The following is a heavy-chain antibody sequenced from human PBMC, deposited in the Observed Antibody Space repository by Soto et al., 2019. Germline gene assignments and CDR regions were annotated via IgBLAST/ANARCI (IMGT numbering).Heavy chain of an antibody. Sequence: PSETLSLTCAVYGGSFSGYYWTWIRQPPGKGLEWIGERNYRGSTNSNPSLKSRVTISLDKSKSQFSLSLTSVTAADAAVYYCARGGGQYYTDVWGNGTTVTVSS. CDR3: ARGGGQYYTDV. V-gene: IGHV4-34*01. CDR1: GGSFSGYY. J-gene: IGHJ6*03. D-gene: IGHD2-15*01. CDR2: RNYRGST.